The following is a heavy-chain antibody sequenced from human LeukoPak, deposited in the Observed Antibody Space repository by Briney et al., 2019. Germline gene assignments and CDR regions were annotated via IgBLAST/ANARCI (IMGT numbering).Heavy chain of an antibody. V-gene: IGHV4-59*08. CDR3: ARRSSGWPPDY. J-gene: IGHJ4*02. Sequence: KTSETLSLTCTVSGGSISNYFWAWIRQPAGKGLEWIGDIYYSGSPYYNPSLESRVTMSVDTSENQISLKLTSVTAADTAVYYCARRSSGWPPDYWGQGTLVTVSS. CDR2: IYYSGSP. CDR1: GGSISNYF. D-gene: IGHD6-19*01.